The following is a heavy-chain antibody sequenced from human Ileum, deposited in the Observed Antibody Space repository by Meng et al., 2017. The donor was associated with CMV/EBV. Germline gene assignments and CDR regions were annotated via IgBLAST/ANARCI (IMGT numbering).Heavy chain of an antibody. V-gene: IGHV4-34*01. D-gene: IGHD2-2*01. CDR1: YC. J-gene: IGHJ4*02. CDR2: INHCVSS. CDR3: ARGSARNTAPYCSSTSCSGALDY. Sequence: YCCSWIRQPPRKVLEWIGQINHCVSSNYNPTVKSQHTISVDGSMNLFSLNLSSVTAADTAVYFCARGSARNTAPYCSSTSCSGALDYWGQGTLVTVSS.